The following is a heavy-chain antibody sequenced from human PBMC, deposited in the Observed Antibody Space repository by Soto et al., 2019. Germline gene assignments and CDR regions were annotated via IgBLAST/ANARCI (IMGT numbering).Heavy chain of an antibody. V-gene: IGHV3-23*01. D-gene: IGHD3-10*01. J-gene: IGHJ5*02. CDR2: IVSGSGGST. Sequence: PGGSLRLSCADSGSTFSSHAMSWVRQAPGRGLDWVSTIVSGSGGSTIYADSVKGRFTISRDNSKNTLYLQMNSLRAEDTAVYYCVKGSLWKWFDPWGQGTLVTVSS. CDR1: GSTFSSHA. CDR3: VKGSLWKWFDP.